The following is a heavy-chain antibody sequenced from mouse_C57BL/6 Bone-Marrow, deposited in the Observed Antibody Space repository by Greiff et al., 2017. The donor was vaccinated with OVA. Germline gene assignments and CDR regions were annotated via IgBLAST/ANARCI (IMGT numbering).Heavy chain of an antibody. D-gene: IGHD2-1*01. CDR2: ISSGGDYI. CDR3: TRVEDYGNYGFAD. V-gene: IGHV5-9-1*02. Sequence: DVMLVESGEGLVKPGGSLKLSCAASGFTFSSYAMSWVRQTPEKRLEWVAYISSGGDYIYYADTVKGRFTISRDNARNTLYLQMSSLKSEDTAMYYCTRVEDYGNYGFADWGQETLVTVSA. J-gene: IGHJ3*01. CDR1: GFTFSSYA.